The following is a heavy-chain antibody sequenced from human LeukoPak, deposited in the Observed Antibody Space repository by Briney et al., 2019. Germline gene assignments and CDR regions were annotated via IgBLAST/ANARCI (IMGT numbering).Heavy chain of an antibody. CDR3: ARITMIVN. CDR2: ISSSGSTI. Sequence: KGLEWVSYISSSGSTIYYADSVKRRFTISRDNAKNSLYLQMNSLRAEDTAVYYCARITMIVNWGQGTLVTVSS. V-gene: IGHV3-48*03. J-gene: IGHJ4*02. D-gene: IGHD3-22*01.